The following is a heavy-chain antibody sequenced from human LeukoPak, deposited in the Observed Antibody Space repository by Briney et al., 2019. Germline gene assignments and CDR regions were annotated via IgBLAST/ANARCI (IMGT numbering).Heavy chain of an antibody. V-gene: IGHV3-7*01. CDR1: GFTFSNYW. D-gene: IGHD6-19*01. CDR3: ARTNRPGYSSGWYVY. Sequence: GGSLRLSCAASGFTFSNYWMSWVRQASGKGLEWVANIKQDGSEKYYVDSVRGRFTISRDNAKNSLYLQMNSLRAEDTAVYYCARTNRPGYSSGWYVYWGQGTLVTVSS. CDR2: IKQDGSEK. J-gene: IGHJ4*02.